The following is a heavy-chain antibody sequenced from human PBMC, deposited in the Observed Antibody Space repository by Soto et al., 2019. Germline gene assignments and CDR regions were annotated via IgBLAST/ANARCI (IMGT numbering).Heavy chain of an antibody. V-gene: IGHV4-61*08. CDR2: IHHNATS. J-gene: IGHJ6*02. D-gene: IGHD2-2*01. CDR3: ARLDQTHSKIGV. CDR1: GDSVSSGASH. Sequence: QVQLQESGPGLLKPSETLSLTCTLSGDSVSSGASHWTWIRQSPGNVLECIGYIHHNATSDCNPSLRRHVSISVATSKNQSSLKLTPSPTAGTAVYYCARLDQTHSKIGVWGQGTTVTVSS.